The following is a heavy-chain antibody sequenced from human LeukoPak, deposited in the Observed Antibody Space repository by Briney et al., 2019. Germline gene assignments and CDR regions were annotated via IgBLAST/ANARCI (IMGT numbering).Heavy chain of an antibody. J-gene: IGHJ3*01. Sequence: GSLRLSCAASGFTFSNYWMSWVRQPPGKGLEWIGEIYHTGSTNYNPSLKSRVTISVDKSKNQFSLRLSSVTAADTAVYYCATTHMASGFFDVWGQGTMVSVSS. D-gene: IGHD3-10*01. CDR3: ATTHMASGFFDV. CDR2: IYHTGST. CDR1: GFTFSNYW. V-gene: IGHV4-4*02.